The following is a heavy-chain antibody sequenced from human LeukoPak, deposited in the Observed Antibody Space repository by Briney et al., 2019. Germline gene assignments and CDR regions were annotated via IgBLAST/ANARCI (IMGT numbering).Heavy chain of an antibody. CDR2: IRYDGSNK. CDR1: GFTFSSYG. D-gene: IGHD3-22*01. V-gene: IGHV3-30*02. Sequence: GGSLRLSCAASGFTFSSYGMHWVRQAPGKGLEWVAFIRYDGSNKQYADSVRGRFTISRDNSKNTLYLQMNSLRTEDTAVYYCAKNRDSSDYPRDFDYWGQGTLVTVSS. J-gene: IGHJ4*02. CDR3: AKNRDSSDYPRDFDY.